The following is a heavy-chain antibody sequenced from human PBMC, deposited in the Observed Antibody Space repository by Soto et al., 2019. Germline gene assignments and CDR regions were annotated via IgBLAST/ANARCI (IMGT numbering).Heavy chain of an antibody. D-gene: IGHD1-26*01. CDR1: GGSISSGGYY. CDR3: ARDLRGSGSYHYGMDV. V-gene: IGHV4-31*03. Sequence: QVQLQESGPGLVKPSQTLSLTCTVSGGSISSGGYYWSWIRQHPGKVLEWIGYIYYSGSTYYNPSLKRRVTISVDTSKNQFSLKLRSVTAADTAVYYCARDLRGSGSYHYGMDVWGQGTTVTVSS. CDR2: IYYSGST. J-gene: IGHJ6*02.